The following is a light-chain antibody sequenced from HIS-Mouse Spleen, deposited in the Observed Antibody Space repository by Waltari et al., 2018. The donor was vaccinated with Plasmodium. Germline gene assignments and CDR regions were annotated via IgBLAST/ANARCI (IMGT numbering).Light chain of an antibody. J-gene: IGLJ3*02. CDR1: ALPKKY. V-gene: IGLV3-10*01. CDR3: YSTDSSGNHRV. Sequence: SYELTQPPSVSVSPGQTARITCPGDALPKKYAYWYQQKSGQAPVLVIYEESKRPTGTPGGFSGSSSGTMATLTISGAQVEDEADYYCYSTDSSGNHRVFGGGTKLTVL. CDR2: EES.